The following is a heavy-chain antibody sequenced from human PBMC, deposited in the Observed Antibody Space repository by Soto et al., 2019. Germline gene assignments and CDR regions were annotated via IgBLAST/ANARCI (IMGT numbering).Heavy chain of an antibody. J-gene: IGHJ4*02. Sequence: PGGSLRLSCAASGFSVSSYGMNWVRQAPGKGLEWVSAISGSGGSTYYADSVKGRFTIPRDNSKNTLYLQMNSLRAEDTAVYYCAKDTVWFGELYFDYWGQGTLVTVSS. V-gene: IGHV3-23*01. CDR1: GFSVSSYG. CDR3: AKDTVWFGELYFDY. CDR2: ISGSGGST. D-gene: IGHD3-10*01.